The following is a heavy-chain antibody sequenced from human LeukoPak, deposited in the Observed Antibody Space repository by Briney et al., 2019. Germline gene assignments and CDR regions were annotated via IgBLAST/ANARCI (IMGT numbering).Heavy chain of an antibody. D-gene: IGHD3-22*01. Sequence: SETLSLTCTVSGGSISSYYWSWIRQPAGKGLEWIGRIYTSGSTNYNPSLKSRVTMSVDTSKNQFSLKLSSVTAADTAVYYCAXXXXYYDSSGYWEYFQHWGQGTLVTVSS. CDR1: GGSISSYY. J-gene: IGHJ1*01. V-gene: IGHV4-4*07. CDR3: AXXXXYYDSSGYWEYFQH. CDR2: IYTSGST.